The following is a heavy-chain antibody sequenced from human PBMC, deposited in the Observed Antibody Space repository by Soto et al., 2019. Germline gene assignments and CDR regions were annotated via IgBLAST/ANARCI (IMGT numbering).Heavy chain of an antibody. D-gene: IGHD3-10*01. J-gene: IGHJ6*02. CDR2: IYYSGST. V-gene: IGHV4-61*01. CDR1: GGSVSSGTYF. CDR3: ARSPNYYYYGFEV. Sequence: PSETLSLTCTVSGGSVSSGTYFWSWIRQSPGKRLEWIAYIYYSGSTNYNPSLKSRATISVDTYKSQVSLTLTSVTAADAAVYYCARSPNYYYYGFEVWGPGTTVT.